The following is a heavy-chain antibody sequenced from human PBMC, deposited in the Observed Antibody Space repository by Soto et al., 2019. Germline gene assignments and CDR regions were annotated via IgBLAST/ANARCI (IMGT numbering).Heavy chain of an antibody. Sequence: PSETLSLTCTVSGGSISSYYWSWIRQPAGKGLEWIGRIYTSGSTNYNPSLASRLTMSAGTSKNQFSLRLRSCTGAEKAVDYCVGYCSTGVRYTGRDYWGQGTLVTVSS. J-gene: IGHJ4*02. D-gene: IGHD2-8*01. CDR3: VGYCSTGVRYTGRDY. CDR1: GGSISSYY. CDR2: IYTSGST. V-gene: IGHV4-4*07.